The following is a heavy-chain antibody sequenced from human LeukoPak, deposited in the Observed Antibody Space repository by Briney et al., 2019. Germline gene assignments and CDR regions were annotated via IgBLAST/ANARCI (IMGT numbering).Heavy chain of an antibody. V-gene: IGHV3-21*01. CDR1: GFTFSSYS. D-gene: IGHD3-9*01. Sequence: GGSLRLSCAASGFTFSSYSMNWVRQAPGKGLEWVSSISSSSTYIYYADSAKGRFTISRDNAKNSLYLQMNSLRAEDTAVYYCARAYDILTCYPNNYFDYWGQGTLVTVSS. CDR2: ISSSSTYI. J-gene: IGHJ4*02. CDR3: ARAYDILTCYPNNYFDY.